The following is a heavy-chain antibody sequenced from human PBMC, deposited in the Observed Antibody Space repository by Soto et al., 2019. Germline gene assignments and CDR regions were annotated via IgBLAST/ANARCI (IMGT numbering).Heavy chain of an antibody. Sequence: SETLSLTCNVSGASLSRYYWSWIRQPPGKGREWIGRIYATGDTDYNPSLKSRISMSVDMSKKQFPLTLRSVIAADTAIYYCVRDGTKNLRDRFEPWGRGILVTGSS. D-gene: IGHD1-26*01. CDR1: GASLSRYY. V-gene: IGHV4-4*07. CDR2: IYATGDT. J-gene: IGHJ5*02. CDR3: VRDGTKNLRDRFEP.